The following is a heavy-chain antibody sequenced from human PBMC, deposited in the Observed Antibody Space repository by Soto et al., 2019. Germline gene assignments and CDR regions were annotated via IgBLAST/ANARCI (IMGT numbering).Heavy chain of an antibody. J-gene: IGHJ5*02. Sequence: SETLSLTCTVSGGSISSSDFYWGWLRQTPGRGLEFIGSMYYSGTTYYNPSLKSRVTISVDTSKNQFTLKLISVTAADTAVYYCAVVDSTGNWFDPWGEGALVTVS. CDR1: GGSISSSDFY. CDR2: MYYSGTT. V-gene: IGHV4-39*01. CDR3: AVVDSTGNWFDP. D-gene: IGHD6-25*01.